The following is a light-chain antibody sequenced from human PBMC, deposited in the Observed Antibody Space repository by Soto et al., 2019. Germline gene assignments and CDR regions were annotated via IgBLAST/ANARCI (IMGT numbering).Light chain of an antibody. Sequence: DIQMTQSPASLSASIGDSVSISCRASQTVATFLNWYQQKPGKVPQLLIYASSTLQSGVPSRFSGSGSGTDFTLVIDSLQREDFGTYYCQQSLSTPYTFGQGTKVEIK. CDR2: ASS. J-gene: IGKJ2*01. CDR1: QTVATF. V-gene: IGKV1-39*01. CDR3: QQSLSTPYT.